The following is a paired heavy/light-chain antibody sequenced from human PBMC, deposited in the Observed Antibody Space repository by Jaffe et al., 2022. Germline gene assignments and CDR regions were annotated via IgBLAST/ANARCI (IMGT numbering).Heavy chain of an antibody. CDR1: GFTFSTSG. Sequence: EVQLLESGGDFVQPGTSLRLSCAASGFTFSTSGMSWVRQAPGKGPDWVSLFHDNNDIQYADSVKGRFAISRDNSKNTVYLQMNNLRVDDTAIYYCVKGRGDSWGQGTLVTVSS. V-gene: IGHV3-23*03. CDR3: VKGRGDS. J-gene: IGHJ4*02. CDR2: FHDNNDI.
Light chain of an antibody. V-gene: IGKV2-30*01. CDR2: KVS. CDR1: ESLVYRDGDTY. J-gene: IGKJ1*01. CDR3: MHSIYWPWT. Sequence: DVVMTQSPLSLPVTLGQPASISCRSSESLVYRDGDTYLNWFHQRPGQPPRRLIYKVSNRDSGVPDRFSGSGSGTYFTLKISRVEAEDVGVYYCMHSIYWPWTFGQGTKVEIK.